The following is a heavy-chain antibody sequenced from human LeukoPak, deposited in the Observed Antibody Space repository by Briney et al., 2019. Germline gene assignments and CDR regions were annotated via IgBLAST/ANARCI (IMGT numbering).Heavy chain of an antibody. CDR3: AKRLSGWYWIDY. V-gene: IGHV3-23*01. J-gene: IGHJ4*02. D-gene: IGHD6-19*01. CDR1: GFTFSSYA. CDR2: ITGSSGYT. Sequence: GGSLRLSCAASGFTFSSYAMSWVRQAPGKGLEWASAITGSSGYTYYADSVKGRFTISRDNYKNTLYLQMNSLRVEDTAVYYCAKRLSGWYWIDYWGQGTLVTVSS.